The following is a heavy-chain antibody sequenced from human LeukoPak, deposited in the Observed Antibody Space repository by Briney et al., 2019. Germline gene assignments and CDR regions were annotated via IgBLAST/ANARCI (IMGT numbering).Heavy chain of an antibody. J-gene: IGHJ4*02. CDR1: GFTFSSYE. Sequence: GGSLRLSCAASGFTFSSYEMNWVRQAPGKGLEWVSYISSRATAIYYADSVKGRFTISRDNAKNSLYLQMNSLRAEDTAVYYCAKDRRATQSQTPDYWGQGPLVTVSS. V-gene: IGHV3-48*03. CDR3: AKDRRATQSQTPDY. CDR2: ISSRATAI. D-gene: IGHD1-26*01.